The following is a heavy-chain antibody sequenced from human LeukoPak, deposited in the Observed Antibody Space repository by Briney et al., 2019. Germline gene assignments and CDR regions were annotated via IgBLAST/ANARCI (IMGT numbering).Heavy chain of an antibody. CDR3: AKRVIQLWEIDY. V-gene: IGHV3-23*01. D-gene: IGHD5-18*01. CDR2: ISGSGGST. J-gene: IGHJ4*02. CDR1: GFTFSSYG. Sequence: GGSLRLSCVVSGFTFSSYGMHWVRQAPGKGLEWVSAISGSGGSTYYADSVKGRFTISRDNSKNTLYLQMYSLRAEDTAVYYCAKRVIQLWEIDYWGQGTLVTVSS.